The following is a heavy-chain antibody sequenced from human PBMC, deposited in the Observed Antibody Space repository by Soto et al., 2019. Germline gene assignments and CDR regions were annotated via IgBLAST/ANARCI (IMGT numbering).Heavy chain of an antibody. J-gene: IGHJ2*01. CDR2: INPNSGGT. CDR3: ARAPFYDSSGYRVGYFDL. V-gene: IGHV1-2*04. Sequence: ASVKVSCKASGYTFTGYYMHWVRQAPGQGLEWMGWINPNSGGTNYAQKFQGWVTMTRDTPISTAYMELSRLRSDDTAVYYCARAPFYDSSGYRVGYFDLWGRGTLVTVSS. CDR1: GYTFTGYY. D-gene: IGHD3-22*01.